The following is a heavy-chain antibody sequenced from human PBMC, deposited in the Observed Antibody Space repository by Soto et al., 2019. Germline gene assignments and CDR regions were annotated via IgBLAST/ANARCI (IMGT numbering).Heavy chain of an antibody. CDR1: GGSFSCYY. CDR3: ARGPITTNPRFDP. CDR2: INHSGST. V-gene: IGHV4-34*01. D-gene: IGHD3-22*01. J-gene: IGHJ5*02. Sequence: NPSETLSLTCAVYGGSFSCYYWSWIRQPPGKGLEWIGEINHSGSTNYNPSLKSRVTISVDTSKNQFSLKLTSVTAADTAVYYCARGPITTNPRFDPWGQGTLVTVS.